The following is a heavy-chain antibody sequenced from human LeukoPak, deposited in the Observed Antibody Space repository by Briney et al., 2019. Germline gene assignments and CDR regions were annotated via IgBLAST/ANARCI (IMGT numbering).Heavy chain of an antibody. Sequence: SVKVSCKASGGTFSSYAISWVRQAPGQGLEWMGGIIPIFGTANYAQKFQGRVTITADESTSTAYMELSSLRSEDTAVYCCARDLWFGELSEGDAFDIWGQGTMVTVSS. CDR3: ARDLWFGELSEGDAFDI. V-gene: IGHV1-69*01. J-gene: IGHJ3*02. D-gene: IGHD3-10*01. CDR2: IIPIFGTA. CDR1: GGTFSSYA.